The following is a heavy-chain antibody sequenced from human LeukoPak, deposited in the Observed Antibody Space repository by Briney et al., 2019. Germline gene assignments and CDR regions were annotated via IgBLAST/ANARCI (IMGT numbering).Heavy chain of an antibody. CDR3: ARHAGGYGYYYFDC. Sequence: SETLSLTCGVSGYSISSGYYWGWIRQPPRKGLEWIGSFYHSGSTYYNPSLKSPVTISVDTSKNQFSLKLSSVTAADTAVYYCARHAGGYGYYYFDCWGQGTLVTVSS. J-gene: IGHJ4*02. D-gene: IGHD3-22*01. CDR1: GYSISSGYY. V-gene: IGHV4-38-2*01. CDR2: FYHSGST.